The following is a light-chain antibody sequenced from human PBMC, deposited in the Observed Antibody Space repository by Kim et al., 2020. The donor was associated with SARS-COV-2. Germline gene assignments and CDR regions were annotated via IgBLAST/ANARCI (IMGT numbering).Light chain of an antibody. CDR1: QVISNS. CDR3: QQYKSYPVT. J-gene: IGKJ1*01. V-gene: IGKV1-5*01. CDR2: AAS. Sequence: ASVGDRVTITCRASQVISNSLAWYQHKPGKAPKLLIYAASSLESGVPSRFSGSGSGTEFTLTISSLQPEDIATYYCQQYKSYPVTFGQGTRLEIK.